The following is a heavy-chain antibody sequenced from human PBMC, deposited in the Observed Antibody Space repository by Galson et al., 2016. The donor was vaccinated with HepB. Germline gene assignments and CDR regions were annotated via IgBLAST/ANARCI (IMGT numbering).Heavy chain of an antibody. J-gene: IGHJ4*02. V-gene: IGHV3-21*01. CDR3: ARGGRTEETSLVY. Sequence: SLRLSCAASGFTFRTYSMNWVRQAPGKGLEWVSVISSSVSYIYYADSVKGRFTISRDNAKNSRYLQMNSLRVEDTAVYYCARGGRTEETSLVYWGQGTLVTVSS. CDR1: GFTFRTYS. CDR2: ISSSVSYI. D-gene: IGHD1-14*01.